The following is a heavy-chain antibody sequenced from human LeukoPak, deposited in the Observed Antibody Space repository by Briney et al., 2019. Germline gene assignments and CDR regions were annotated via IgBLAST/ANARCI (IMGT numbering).Heavy chain of an antibody. CDR1: GFTFSGHS. J-gene: IGHJ6*03. CDR2: ITSSSTYI. CDR3: ARDPYSGNYGDYYYYYMDV. V-gene: IGHV3-21*01. D-gene: IGHD1-26*01. Sequence: KTGGSLRLSCAASGFTFSGHSLNWVRQAPGKGLEWVSSITSSSTYIYYADSVKGRFTISRDNARNSLYLQMNSLRVEDTAVYYCARDPYSGNYGDYYYYYMDVWGKGTTVTISS.